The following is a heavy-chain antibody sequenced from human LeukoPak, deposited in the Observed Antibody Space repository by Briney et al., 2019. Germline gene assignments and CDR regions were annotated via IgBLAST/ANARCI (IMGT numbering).Heavy chain of an antibody. CDR1: GGSISSSSYY. Sequence: SETLSLTCTVSGGSISSSSYYWGWIRQPPGKGLEWIGSIYYSGSTYYNPSLKSRVTISVDTSKNQFSLKLSSVTAADTAVYYCARITGDFDHWGQGTLVTVSS. CDR2: IYYSGST. J-gene: IGHJ4*02. V-gene: IGHV4-39*01. D-gene: IGHD1-1*01. CDR3: ARITGDFDH.